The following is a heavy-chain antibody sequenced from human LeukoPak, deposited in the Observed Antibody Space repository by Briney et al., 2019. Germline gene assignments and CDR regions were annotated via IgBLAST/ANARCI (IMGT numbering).Heavy chain of an antibody. D-gene: IGHD3-22*01. V-gene: IGHV1-2*02. CDR2: INPYSGGT. J-gene: IGHJ4*02. CDR1: GYTFTAYF. CDR3: ARDAKITMREGDFDY. Sequence: ASVKVSCKASGYTFTAYFVHWVRQAPGQGLEWMGWINPYSGGTNYAQKFQGRVTMTRDTSISTAYMELSGLRSGDTAVYYCARDAKITMREGDFDYWGQGTLVTVSS.